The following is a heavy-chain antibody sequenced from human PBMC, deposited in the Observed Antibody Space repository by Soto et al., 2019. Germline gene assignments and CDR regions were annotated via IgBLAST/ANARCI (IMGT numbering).Heavy chain of an antibody. D-gene: IGHD3-22*01. J-gene: IGHJ4*02. CDR1: GYTLTELS. CDR3: ATTTYYYDSSGYYLGY. Sequence: ASVKVSCKVSGYTLTELSMHWVRQAPGKGLEWMGGFDPEDGETIYAQKFQGRVTMTEDTSTDTAYMELSSLRSEDTAVYYCATTTYYYDSSGYYLGYWGQGPLVTVSS. V-gene: IGHV1-24*01. CDR2: FDPEDGET.